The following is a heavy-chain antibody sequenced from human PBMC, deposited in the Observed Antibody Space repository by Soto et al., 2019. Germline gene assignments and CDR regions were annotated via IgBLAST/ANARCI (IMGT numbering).Heavy chain of an antibody. CDR1: HYSSINYK. J-gene: IGHJ6*02. CDR2: IDSNGGT. V-gene: IGHV4-59*08. D-gene: IGHD3-10*01. CDR3: VRQGFGRLHGIVDV. Sequence: SETLSLTCTVCHYSSINYKRSWIRQPPGRRLEWIGYIDSNGGTSYNPSLQSRVTISIDTSTKQFFLKLSSVTAADTAVYYCVRQGFGRLHGIVDVWGQGTTVT.